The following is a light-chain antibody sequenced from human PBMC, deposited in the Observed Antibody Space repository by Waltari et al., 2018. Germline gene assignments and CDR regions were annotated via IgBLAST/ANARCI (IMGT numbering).Light chain of an antibody. J-gene: IGLJ2*01. CDR1: GSDVGSYNL. Sequence: QSALTQPASVSGSPGQSITISCSGTGSDVGSYNLVSWYQQHPGKAPKLIIYEVNMRPSGVSDRFSGSKSGVTASLIISGLQAEDEAVYFCCSFATNSIVIFGGGTKLTVL. CDR2: EVN. V-gene: IGLV2-23*02. CDR3: CSFATNSIVI.